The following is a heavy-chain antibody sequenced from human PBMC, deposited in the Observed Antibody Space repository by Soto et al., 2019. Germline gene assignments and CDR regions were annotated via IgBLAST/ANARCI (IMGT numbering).Heavy chain of an antibody. CDR1: GFTFSDFG. CDR3: ARDRLITYGAKIAPDH. Sequence: QVQLVESGGGVIQRGRSLRLSCKASGFTFSDFGMHWVRQAPGKGLEWVSAIWYDGSYQYYADPVRGRFTTSRDNSNNTLFLQMNSLRVEDTAVYYCARDRLITYGAKIAPDHWGQGALVTVSS. CDR2: IWYDGSYQ. V-gene: IGHV3-33*01. D-gene: IGHD3-16*01. J-gene: IGHJ5*02.